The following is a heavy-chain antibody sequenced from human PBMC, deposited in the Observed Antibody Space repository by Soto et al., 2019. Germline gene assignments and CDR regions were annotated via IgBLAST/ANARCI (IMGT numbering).Heavy chain of an antibody. V-gene: IGHV4-59*01. CDR2: IFHSGIT. J-gene: IGHJ4*02. CDR1: GGSFNNDY. Sequence: SETLSLTCTISGGSFNNDYWTWIRQSAGKGLEWIGYIFHSGITDYNPSVKSRVTISIDKSKNLFSLKLTSVAAADTAVYYCARDRYFYDSARYYRALDYWGQG. CDR3: ARDRYFYDSARYYRALDY. D-gene: IGHD3-22*01.